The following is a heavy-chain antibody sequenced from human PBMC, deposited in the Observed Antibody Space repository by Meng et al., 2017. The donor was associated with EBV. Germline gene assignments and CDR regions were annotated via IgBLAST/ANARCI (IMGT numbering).Heavy chain of an antibody. D-gene: IGHD1/OR15-1a*01. CDR3: VRELVGGTFDY. J-gene: IGHJ4*02. Sequence: QGRRLQSGGGVKRPGASVKFTCKASGSTFTSYYLHWVRQAPGQGLEWWGIFIPAGGNTNYAQKFRGRFTMTRDTSTSTVYMDLSILTSEDTAVYYCVRELVGGTFDYWGQGTLVTVSS. CDR1: GSTFTSYY. CDR2: FIPAGGNT. V-gene: IGHV1-46*01.